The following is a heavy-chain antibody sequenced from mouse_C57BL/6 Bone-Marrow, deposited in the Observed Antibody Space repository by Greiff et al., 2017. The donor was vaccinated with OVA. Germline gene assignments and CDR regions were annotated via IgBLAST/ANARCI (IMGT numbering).Heavy chain of an antibody. V-gene: IGHV1-5*01. CDR3: TREIYYYSSSSYYFDY. D-gene: IGHD1-1*01. J-gene: IGHJ2*01. Sequence: VQLQQSGTVLARPGASVKMSCKTSGYTFTSYWMHWVKQRPGQGLEWIGAIYPGNSDTSYNQKLKGKAKLTAVTSASTAYMELSSLTNVDSSVYYCTREIYYYSSSSYYFDYWGQGTTLTVSS. CDR2: IYPGNSDT. CDR1: GYTFTSYW.